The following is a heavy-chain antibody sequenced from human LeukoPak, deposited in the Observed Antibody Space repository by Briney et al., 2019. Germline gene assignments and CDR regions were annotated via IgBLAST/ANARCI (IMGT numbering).Heavy chain of an antibody. V-gene: IGHV1-46*01. D-gene: IGHD3-22*01. J-gene: IGHJ3*02. Sequence: ASVKVSCKASGYTFTSNYIHWVRQAPGQGLEWMGLIYPRDGSTSYAQKFQGRVTMTEDTSTDTAYMELSSLRSEDTAVYYCATQRSYYDSSGYYDAFDIWGQGTMVTVSS. CDR1: GYTFTSNY. CDR2: IYPRDGST. CDR3: ATQRSYYDSSGYYDAFDI.